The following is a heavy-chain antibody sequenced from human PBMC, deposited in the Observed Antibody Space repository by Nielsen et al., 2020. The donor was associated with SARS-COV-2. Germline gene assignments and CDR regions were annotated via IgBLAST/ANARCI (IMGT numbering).Heavy chain of an antibody. CDR3: ARESSIAVAGTGLDY. V-gene: IGHV3-48*03. CDR1: GFTFSSYE. J-gene: IGHJ4*02. D-gene: IGHD6-19*01. CDR2: ISSSGSTI. Sequence: GGSLRLSCAASGFTFSSYEMNWVRQAPGKGLEWVSYISSSGSTIYYADSVKGRFTISRDNSKNTLYLQMNSLRAEDTAVYYCARESSIAVAGTGLDYWGQGTLVTVSS.